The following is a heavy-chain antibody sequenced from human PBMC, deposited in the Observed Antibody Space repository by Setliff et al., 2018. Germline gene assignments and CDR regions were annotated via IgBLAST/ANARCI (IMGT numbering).Heavy chain of an antibody. Sequence: SETLSLTCSVSGGSIDSHYWSWIRQPPGKGLEWIGSIYYSGNTNYNPSLKSRVTISIDTSKNQFSLKLSSVTAADTAVYHCARGKTFFGAFIRAFDICGQGRMVTVSS. CDR1: GGSIDSHY. J-gene: IGHJ3*02. CDR2: IYYSGNT. V-gene: IGHV4-59*11. D-gene: IGHD3-3*01. CDR3: ARGKTFFGAFIRAFDI.